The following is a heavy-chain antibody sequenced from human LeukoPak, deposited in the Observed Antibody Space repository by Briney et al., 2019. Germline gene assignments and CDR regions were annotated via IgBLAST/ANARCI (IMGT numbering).Heavy chain of an antibody. CDR2: ISGSGRTT. J-gene: IGHJ4*02. Sequence: GGSLRLSCVASGFTFSSYAMSWVRQAPGKGLEWVSTISGSGRTTYYADSVKGRFTISRDNSKNTLYVQMNSLRAEDTAIYYCAKRLSSGSYFAAFDYWGQGTLVTVSS. CDR1: GFTFSSYA. V-gene: IGHV3-23*01. D-gene: IGHD1-26*01. CDR3: AKRLSSGSYFAAFDY.